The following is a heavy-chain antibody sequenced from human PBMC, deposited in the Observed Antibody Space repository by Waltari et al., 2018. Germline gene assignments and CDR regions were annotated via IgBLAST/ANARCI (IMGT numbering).Heavy chain of an antibody. D-gene: IGHD1-1*01. CDR2: ISYNGAT. CDR1: GCSINSTKSY. Sequence: QLPLQESGPGLVKPSETLSLTSSVSGCSINSTKSYLGWIRQPPGQGLEWIGTISYNGATYNSPSLRGRVTVSRDTSMNQLSLKLGSVTAADTAVYYCATYIGASVGTAAFDVWGQGTMVTVSS. CDR3: ATYIGASVGTAAFDV. V-gene: IGHV4-39*01. J-gene: IGHJ3*01.